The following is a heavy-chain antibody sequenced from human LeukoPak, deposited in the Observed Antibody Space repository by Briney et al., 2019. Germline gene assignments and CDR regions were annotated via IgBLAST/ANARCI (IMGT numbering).Heavy chain of an antibody. V-gene: IGHV3-23*01. Sequence: GGSLRLSCTASGFTFSTYAMSWVRQAPGKGLEWVSTFSGSGGRTLYADPVKGRFVISRDNSKNTLYLQMNSLRAEDTAVYYCAEVTSSYNYFDYWGQGAPVTVSS. CDR2: FSGSGGRT. CDR1: GFTFSTYA. D-gene: IGHD2-2*01. CDR3: AEVTSSYNYFDY. J-gene: IGHJ4*02.